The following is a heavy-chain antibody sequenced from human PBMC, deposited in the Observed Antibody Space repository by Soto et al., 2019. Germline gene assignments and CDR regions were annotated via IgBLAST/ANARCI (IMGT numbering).Heavy chain of an antibody. CDR3: ARGVNVLRFLEWLRYYYMDV. CDR2: IDAGNGNT. V-gene: IGHV1-3*01. J-gene: IGHJ6*03. D-gene: IGHD3-3*01. CDR1: GYTFTSYG. Sequence: ASVKVSCKASGYTFTSYGISWVRQAPGQRLEWMGWIDAGNGNTKYSQKFQGRVTITRDTSASTAYMELSSLRSEDTAVYYCARGVNVLRFLEWLRYYYMDVWGKGTTVTVSS.